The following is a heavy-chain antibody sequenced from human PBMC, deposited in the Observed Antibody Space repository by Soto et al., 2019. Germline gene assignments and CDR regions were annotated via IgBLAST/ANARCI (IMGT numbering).Heavy chain of an antibody. CDR3: ARARYSTRTGSFCG. V-gene: IGHV5-51*01. CDR2: IYPGDSRS. Sequence: PGESLKISCKGSGYRFSIYWIGWVRQMHGKGLEWVGNIYPGDSRSTYSPSYQGQVIISADKSIDTAYLQWSSLKASATAIFYFARARYSTRTGSFCGWGRGTRV. CDR1: GYRFSIYW. J-gene: IGHJ3*01. D-gene: IGHD2-2*01.